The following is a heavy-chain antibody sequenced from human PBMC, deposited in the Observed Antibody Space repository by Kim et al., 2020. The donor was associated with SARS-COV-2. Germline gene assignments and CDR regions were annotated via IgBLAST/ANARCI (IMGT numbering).Heavy chain of an antibody. J-gene: IGHJ3*02. CDR3: ARGRYDFWSGYYDTNDAFDI. CDR2: ISSSSSYI. CDR1: GFTFSSYS. D-gene: IGHD3-3*01. V-gene: IGHV3-21*01. Sequence: GGSLRLSCAASGFTFSSYSMNWVRQAPGKGLEWVSSISSSSSYIYYADSVKGRFTISRDNAKNSLYLQMNSLRAEDTAVYYCARGRYDFWSGYYDTNDAFDIWGQGTMVTVSS.